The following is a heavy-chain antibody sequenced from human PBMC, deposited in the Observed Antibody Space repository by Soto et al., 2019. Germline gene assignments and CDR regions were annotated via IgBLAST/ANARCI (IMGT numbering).Heavy chain of an antibody. D-gene: IGHD2-2*01. Sequence: QVQLVQSGAEVKKPGSSVKVSCKASGGTFSSYTINWVRQAPGQGLEWMGRIIPILAIANYAQKFHGRVTITADKSTITAYMELSSLRYEDTAVYYWAREGDIVVVPAAMGFDYWGQGTLVTVSS. CDR2: IIPILAIA. V-gene: IGHV1-69*08. J-gene: IGHJ4*02. CDR1: GGTFSSYT. CDR3: AREGDIVVVPAAMGFDY.